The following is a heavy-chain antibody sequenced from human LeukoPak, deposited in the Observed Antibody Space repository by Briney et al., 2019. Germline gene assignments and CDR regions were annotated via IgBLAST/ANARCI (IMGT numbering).Heavy chain of an antibody. V-gene: IGHV3-23*01. Sequence: GGSLRLSCAASSFSFSSYAMSWVRQAPGQGLEWVSTINDSGGTTYYADSVKGRFTISRDNSKNTLYMQMNSLRAEDTAVYYCARDNREQQLVPPTFDYWGQGTLVTVSS. J-gene: IGHJ4*02. CDR2: INDSGGTT. D-gene: IGHD6-13*01. CDR1: SFSFSSYA. CDR3: ARDNREQQLVPPTFDY.